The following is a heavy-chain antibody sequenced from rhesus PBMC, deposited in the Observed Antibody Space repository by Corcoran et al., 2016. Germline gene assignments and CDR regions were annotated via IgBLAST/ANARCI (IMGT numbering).Heavy chain of an antibody. V-gene: IGHV4S9*01. CDR2: IYGNSAST. CDR3: ARPEGY. Sequence: QVQLQESGPGLVKPSETLSLICAVSGGSIRDSYYWNWIRQPPGKGLEGSGNIYGNSASTYYNPSLKSRVTISKDTSKNQFFLKLSSVTAADTAVYYCARPEGYWGQGVLVTVSS. J-gene: IGHJ4*01. CDR1: GGSIRDSYY.